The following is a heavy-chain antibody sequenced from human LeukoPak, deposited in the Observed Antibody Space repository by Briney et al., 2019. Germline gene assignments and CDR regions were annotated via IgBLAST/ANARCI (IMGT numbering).Heavy chain of an antibody. CDR3: ARGGGSYPDAFDI. CDR1: GGSFSGYY. Sequence: PSETLSLTCAVYGGSFSGYYWSWIRQPPGKGLEWIGEINHSGSTNYNPSLKSRVTISVDTSKNQFSLKLSSVTAADTAVYYCARGGGSYPDAFDIWGQGTMVTVSS. CDR2: INHSGST. V-gene: IGHV4-34*01. J-gene: IGHJ3*02. D-gene: IGHD1-26*01.